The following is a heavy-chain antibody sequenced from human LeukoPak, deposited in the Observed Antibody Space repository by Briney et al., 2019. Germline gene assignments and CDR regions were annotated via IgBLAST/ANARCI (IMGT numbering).Heavy chain of an antibody. V-gene: IGHV1-8*01. CDR2: MNPDSGNT. Sequence: ASVKVSCKASGYTFTSYDINWVRQATGQGLEWMGWMNPDSGNTGYAQKFQGRVTMTRNASISTAYMELSSLRSEDTAMYYCARGLHCSKANCRRGEWFDPWGQGTLVTASS. CDR3: ARGLHCSKANCRRGEWFDP. D-gene: IGHD2-2*01. J-gene: IGHJ5*02. CDR1: GYTFTSYD.